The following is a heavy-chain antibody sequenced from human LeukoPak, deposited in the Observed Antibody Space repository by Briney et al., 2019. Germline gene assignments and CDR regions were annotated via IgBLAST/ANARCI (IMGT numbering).Heavy chain of an antibody. CDR1: TDSTNTYY. CDR3: VRLRWELLAPYFDH. Sequence: SETPSLTCSVSTDSTNTYYWSWIRQSPGTGLERIGHIYHSGSTDYNPSFKSRVTISIDMSKREFSLKLTSVTVADTAMYYCVRLRWELLAPYFDHWGQGAFVIVSS. D-gene: IGHD1-26*01. V-gene: IGHV4-59*01. J-gene: IGHJ4*02. CDR2: IYHSGST.